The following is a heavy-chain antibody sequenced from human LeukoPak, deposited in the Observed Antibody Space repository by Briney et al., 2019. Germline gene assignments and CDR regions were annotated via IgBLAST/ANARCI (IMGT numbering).Heavy chain of an antibody. D-gene: IGHD5-24*01. Sequence: TLSLTCTVSGGSINSHSYYWGWIRQPPGKGLEWIGSVYYDGTSYSNPSLKSRVAVFVDTSRDQFSLDLSFVTAADTALYYCVRHISTNTGYFDSCGQGTLVSVSS. CDR1: GGSINSHSYY. V-gene: IGHV4-39*01. CDR2: VYYDGTS. J-gene: IGHJ4*02. CDR3: VRHISTNTGYFDS.